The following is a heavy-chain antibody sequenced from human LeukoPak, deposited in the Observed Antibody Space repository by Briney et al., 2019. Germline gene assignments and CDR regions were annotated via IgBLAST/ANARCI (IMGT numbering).Heavy chain of an antibody. CDR2: IRTKTYAEAT. CDR3: SRGLRFPDV. CDR1: GYTFGDYA. D-gene: IGHD3-3*01. V-gene: IGHV3-49*03. J-gene: IGHJ6*04. Sequence: PGRSLRLSCTVSGYTFGDYALTWFRQAPGKGLEWVGFIRTKTYAEATEYAASGKGRFTFSRDDSNSIAHLQMNSLKTEDTAVYYCSRGLRFPDVWGKGTTVTVSS.